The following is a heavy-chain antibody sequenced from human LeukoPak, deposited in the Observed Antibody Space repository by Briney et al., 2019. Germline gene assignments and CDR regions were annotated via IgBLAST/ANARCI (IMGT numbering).Heavy chain of an antibody. CDR1: GYTFTGYY. D-gene: IGHD2-8*01. CDR2: INPSSGGT. J-gene: IGHJ5*02. Sequence: ASVKVSCKASGYTFTGYYIHWVRQAPGQGLEWMGRINPSSGGTNYAQKFQGTVTMTRDTSISTAYMELSRLRSDDTAVYYCARVLMVYAAAAGYNWFDPWGQGTLVTVSS. CDR3: ARVLMVYAAAAGYNWFDP. V-gene: IGHV1-2*06.